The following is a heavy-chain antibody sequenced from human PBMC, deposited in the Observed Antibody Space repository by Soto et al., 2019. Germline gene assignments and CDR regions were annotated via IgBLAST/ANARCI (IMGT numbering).Heavy chain of an antibody. J-gene: IGHJ6*02. V-gene: IGHV3-48*02. Sequence: EVQLVESGGGLVQPGGSLRLSCAASGFTFSNYNMNWVRQAPGKGLEWVSYISSRSSIIYYADSVKGRFTISRDNANNSLYLQLNSLRDEDTAVYYCARDCGKGYGMDVWGQGTTVTVSS. CDR2: ISSRSSII. CDR3: ARDCGKGYGMDV. CDR1: GFTFSNYN.